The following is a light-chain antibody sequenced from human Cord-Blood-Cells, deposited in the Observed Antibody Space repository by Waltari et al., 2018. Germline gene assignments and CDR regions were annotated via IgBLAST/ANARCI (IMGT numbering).Light chain of an antibody. CDR2: DVS. J-gene: IGLJ1*01. CDR1: RSDVGGYNF. V-gene: IGLV2-14*03. CDR3: SSYTSSSTYV. Sequence: QSALPQPASVSGSPGPSITISCTGTRSDVGGYNFVSWYQQHPGKAPKLIIYDVSNRPSGVSNRFSGSKSGNTASLTISGLQAEDEADYYCSSYTSSSTYVFGTGTKVTVL.